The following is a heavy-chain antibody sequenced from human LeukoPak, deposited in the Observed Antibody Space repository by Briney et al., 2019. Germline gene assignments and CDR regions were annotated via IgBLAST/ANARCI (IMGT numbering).Heavy chain of an antibody. CDR2: ISGSGGST. Sequence: GGTLRLSCAASGFTFNNYGMSWVRQAPGKGLEWVSAISGSGGSTYYGDSVKGRFTISRDDSKNTLYLQMNSLRAEDTAVYYCAREAAVTTLSEYFQHWGQGTLVTVSS. V-gene: IGHV3-23*01. J-gene: IGHJ1*01. D-gene: IGHD4-17*01. CDR1: GFTFNNYG. CDR3: AREAAVTTLSEYFQH.